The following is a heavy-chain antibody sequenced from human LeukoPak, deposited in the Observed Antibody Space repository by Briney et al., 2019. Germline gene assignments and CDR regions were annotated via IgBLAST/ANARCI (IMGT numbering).Heavy chain of an antibody. CDR1: GFTYHQYA. D-gene: IGHD5-12*01. CDR3: AKDKAPLYSGYDWDLDF. J-gene: IGHJ4*02. V-gene: IGHV3-9*01. CDR2: ISWNSGSI. Sequence: GGSLRLSCAASGFTYHQYAIHWVRQVPGKGLEWVSGISWNSGSIGYADSVKGRFTISRDSAKNSVYLQMNSLRPEDTALYYCAKDKAPLYSGYDWDLDFWGQGTLVTVSS.